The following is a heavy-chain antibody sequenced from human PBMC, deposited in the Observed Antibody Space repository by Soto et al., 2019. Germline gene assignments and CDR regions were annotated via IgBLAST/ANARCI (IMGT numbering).Heavy chain of an antibody. CDR1: GYTFTSYG. J-gene: IGHJ4*02. V-gene: IGHV1-18*01. Sequence: QVQLVQSGAEVKKPGASVKVSCKASGYTFTSYGISWVRQAPGQGLEWMGWISSYNGNTNYAQKLQGRVTMTTDTSTSTAYMELRSLRSDDTAVYYCALIWSGSISPPFLDYWGQGTLVTVSS. D-gene: IGHD3-3*01. CDR3: ALIWSGSISPPFLDY. CDR2: ISSYNGNT.